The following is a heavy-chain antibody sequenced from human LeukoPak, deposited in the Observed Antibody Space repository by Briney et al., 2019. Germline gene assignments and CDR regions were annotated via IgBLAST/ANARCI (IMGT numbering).Heavy chain of an antibody. CDR2: ISSNGGST. CDR3: AREARPRGYFDY. D-gene: IGHD3-10*01. CDR1: GFTFSSYA. V-gene: IGHV3-64*01. J-gene: IGHJ4*02. Sequence: PGGSLRLSCAASGFTFSSYAMHWVRQAPGKGLEYVSAISSNGGSTYYANSVKGRFTISRDNSKNTLHLQMGSLRAEDMAVYYCAREARPRGYFDYWGQGTLVTVSS.